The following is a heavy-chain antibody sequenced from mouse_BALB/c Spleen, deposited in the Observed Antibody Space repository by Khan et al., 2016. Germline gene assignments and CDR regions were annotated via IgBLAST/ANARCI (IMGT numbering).Heavy chain of an antibody. D-gene: IGHD3-1*01. V-gene: IGHV9-3*02. CDR3: VRTARATFAY. CDR2: INTSTGEP. CDR1: GYTFTNYG. J-gene: IGHJ3*01. Sequence: QIQLVQSGPELKKPGETVKISCKATGYTFTNYGMNWVKQAPGKGLKWMGWINTSTGEPTYAEEFKGRFAFSLETSASTAYLQINNLKSEDTAIHVCVRTARATFAYWGQGTLVTVSA.